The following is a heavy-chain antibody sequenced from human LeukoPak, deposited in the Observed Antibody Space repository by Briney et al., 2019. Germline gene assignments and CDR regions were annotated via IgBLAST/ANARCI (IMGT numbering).Heavy chain of an antibody. CDR2: ISYRATT. CDR1: GGSFSGYY. V-gene: IGHV4-31*11. J-gene: IGHJ4*02. CDR3: ARISQSSGGFYY. Sequence: PSETLSLTCAVYGGSFSGYYWSWIRQHPGNGLEWIGFISYRATTYYNPSLKSRVSLSVDTSKSQFSLRLSSVTDEDTAVYYCARISQSSGGFYYWGQGTLVTVSS. D-gene: IGHD2-15*01.